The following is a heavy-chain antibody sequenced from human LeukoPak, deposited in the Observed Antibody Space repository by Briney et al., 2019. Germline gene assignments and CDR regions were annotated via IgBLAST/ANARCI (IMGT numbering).Heavy chain of an antibody. V-gene: IGHV4-31*03. CDR1: GGSISSGGYY. D-gene: IGHD3-10*01. J-gene: IGHJ4*02. CDR3: ARVNPYYYGSGSYYKVIDY. Sequence: SETLSLTCTVSGGSISSGGYYWSWIRQRPGKGLEWIGYIYYSGSTYYNPSLKSRVTISVDTSKNQFSLKLSSVTAADTAVYYCARVNPYYYGSGSYYKVIDYWGQGTLVTVSS. CDR2: IYYSGST.